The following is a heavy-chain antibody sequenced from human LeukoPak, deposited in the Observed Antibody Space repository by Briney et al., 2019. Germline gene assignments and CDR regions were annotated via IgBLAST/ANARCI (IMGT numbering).Heavy chain of an antibody. Sequence: PGGSLRLSCAASEFTFSSYWMHWVRQAPGKGLVWVSRIKGDGSSTTYADSVKGRFTISRDNAKNTLYLQMNSLRAEDTAVYYCARDDGYYDFWSGHEGDAFDIWGQGTMVTVSS. CDR3: ARDDGYYDFWSGHEGDAFDI. CDR1: EFTFSSYW. V-gene: IGHV3-74*01. CDR2: IKGDGSST. D-gene: IGHD3-3*01. J-gene: IGHJ3*02.